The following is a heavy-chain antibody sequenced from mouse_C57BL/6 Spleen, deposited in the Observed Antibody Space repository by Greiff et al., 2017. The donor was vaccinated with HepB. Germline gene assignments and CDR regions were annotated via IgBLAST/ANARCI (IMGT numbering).Heavy chain of an antibody. D-gene: IGHD2-4*01. CDR3: ARGFYYDYDGYFDV. V-gene: IGHV2-9-1*01. CDR1: GFSLTSYA. CDR2: IWTGGGT. J-gene: IGHJ1*03. Sequence: VQLVESGPGLVAPSQSLSITCTVSGFSLTSYAISWVRQPPGKGLEWLGVIWTGGGTNYNSALKSRLSISKDNSKSQVFLKMNSLQTDDTARYYCARGFYYDYDGYFDVWGTGTTVTVSS.